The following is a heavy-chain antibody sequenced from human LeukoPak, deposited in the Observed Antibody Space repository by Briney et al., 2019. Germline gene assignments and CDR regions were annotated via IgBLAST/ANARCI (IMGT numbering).Heavy chain of an antibody. CDR2: FYPGDSDT. CDR3: ARHEREYSSSSDYYYYYMDV. CDR1: GYSFTSYW. Sequence: GESLKISCKGSGYSFTSYWIGWVRQMPGKGLEWMGIFYPGDSDTRYSPSFQGQVTISADKSISTPYLQWSSLKASDTGMYYCARHEREYSSSSDYYYYYMDVWGKGTTVTVSS. V-gene: IGHV5-51*01. J-gene: IGHJ6*03. D-gene: IGHD6-6*01.